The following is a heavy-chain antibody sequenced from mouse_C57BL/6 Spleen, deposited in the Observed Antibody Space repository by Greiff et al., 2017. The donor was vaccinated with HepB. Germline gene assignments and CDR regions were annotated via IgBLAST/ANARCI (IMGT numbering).Heavy chain of an antibody. CDR1: GFTFSDYY. CDR3: ARERGNYAERGYFDY. Sequence: EVHLVESEGGLVQPGSSMKLSCTASGFTFSDYYMAWVRQVPEKGLEWVANINYDGSSTYYLDSLKSRFIISRDNAKNILYLQMSSLKSEDTATYYCARERGNYAERGYFDYWGQGTTLTVSS. CDR2: INYDGSST. J-gene: IGHJ2*01. V-gene: IGHV5-16*01. D-gene: IGHD2-1*01.